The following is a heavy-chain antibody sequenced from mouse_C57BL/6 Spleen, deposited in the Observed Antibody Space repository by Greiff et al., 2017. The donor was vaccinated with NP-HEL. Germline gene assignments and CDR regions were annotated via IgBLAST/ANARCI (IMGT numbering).Heavy chain of an antibody. CDR3: ARGEGYDGWFFDV. Sequence: VHLVESGAELAKPGASVKLSCKASGYTFTSYWMHWVKQRPGQGLEWIGYINPSSGYTKYNQKFKDKATLTADKSSSTAYMQLSSLTCEDSAVYYCARGEGYDGWFFDVWGTGTTVTVSS. D-gene: IGHD2-3*01. J-gene: IGHJ1*03. V-gene: IGHV1-7*01. CDR2: INPSSGYT. CDR1: GYTFTSYW.